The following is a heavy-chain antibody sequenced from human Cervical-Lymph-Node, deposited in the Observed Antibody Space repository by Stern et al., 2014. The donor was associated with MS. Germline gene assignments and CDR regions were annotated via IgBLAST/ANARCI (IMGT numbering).Heavy chain of an antibody. V-gene: IGHV3-33*01. CDR2: IWYDGSNK. CDR1: GFTFSSYG. Sequence: VQLLESGGGVVQPGRSLRLSCAASGFTFSSYGMHWVRQAPGKGLAWVAVIWYDGSNKYYADSVKGRFTISRDNSKNTLYLQMNSLRAEDTAVYYCARDGPVRGEVVTAIPWMDYWGQGTLVTVSS. J-gene: IGHJ4*02. CDR3: ARDGPVRGEVVTAIPWMDY. D-gene: IGHD2-21*02.